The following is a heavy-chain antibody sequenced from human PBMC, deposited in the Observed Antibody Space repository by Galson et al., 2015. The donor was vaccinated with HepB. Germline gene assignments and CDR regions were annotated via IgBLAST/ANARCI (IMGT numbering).Heavy chain of an antibody. D-gene: IGHD2-21*01. J-gene: IGHJ4*02. CDR2: IIPILGIA. CDR1: GGTFSSYA. V-gene: IGHV1-69*04. Sequence: SVKVSCKASGGTFSSYAISWVRQAPGQGLEWMGRIIPILGIANYAQKFQGRVTITADKSTSTAYMELSSLGSEDTAVYYCASEAYCGGDCYSPFDYWGQGTLVTVSS. CDR3: ASEAYCGGDCYSPFDY.